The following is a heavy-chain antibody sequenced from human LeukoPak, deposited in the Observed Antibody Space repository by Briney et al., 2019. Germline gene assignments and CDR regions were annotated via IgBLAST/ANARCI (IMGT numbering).Heavy chain of an antibody. CDR2: ISSSSSYI. V-gene: IGHV3-21*01. CDR1: GFTFRSYS. J-gene: IGHJ4*02. Sequence: GSLRLSCAASGFTFRSYSMNWVRQAPGKGLEWVSSISSSSSYIYYADSMKGRFTISRDNAKNSLYLQMNSLRAEDTAVYYCARDHAGGSGYRYYFDYWGQGTLVTVSS. D-gene: IGHD3-22*01. CDR3: ARDHAGGSGYRYYFDY.